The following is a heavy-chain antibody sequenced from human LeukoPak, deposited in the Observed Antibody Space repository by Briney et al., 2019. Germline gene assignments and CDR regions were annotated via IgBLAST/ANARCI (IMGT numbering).Heavy chain of an antibody. CDR1: GGSISTYY. Sequence: NSSETLSLTCTVSGGSISTYYWSWIRQPPGKGLEWIGYIYYSGSTSYNPSLKSRVTISVDTSKNQFSLKLSSVTAAVTAVYYCAREEALGSGSFDYWGQGTPVTVSS. D-gene: IGHD1-26*01. J-gene: IGHJ4*02. CDR2: IYYSGST. V-gene: IGHV4-59*01. CDR3: AREEALGSGSFDY.